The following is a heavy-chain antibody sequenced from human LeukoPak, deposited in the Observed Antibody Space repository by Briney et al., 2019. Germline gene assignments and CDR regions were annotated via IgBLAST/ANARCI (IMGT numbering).Heavy chain of an antibody. CDR3: ARAFSPDYDSSGYYKLFDY. J-gene: IGHJ4*02. D-gene: IGHD3-22*01. CDR2: ISGSGGST. Sequence: GGSLRLSCAASGFTFSSYAMSWVRQAPGKGLEWVSAISGSGGSTYYADSVKGRFTISRDNSKNTLYLQMNSLRAEDTAVYYCARAFSPDYDSSGYYKLFDYWGQGTLVTVSS. V-gene: IGHV3-23*01. CDR1: GFTFSSYA.